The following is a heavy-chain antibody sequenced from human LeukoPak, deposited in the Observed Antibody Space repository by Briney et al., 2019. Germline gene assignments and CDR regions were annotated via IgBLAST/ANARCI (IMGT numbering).Heavy chain of an antibody. CDR2: ISGSGGST. J-gene: IGHJ6*02. V-gene: IGHV3-23*01. Sequence: PGGSLRLSCAASGFTFSSYAMSWVRQAPGKGLEWVSAISGSGGSTYYADSVKGRFTISRDNSKNTLYLQMNSLRAEDTAVYYCAREMGKQWLLTGRYYYYGMDVWGQGTTVTVSS. CDR1: GFTFSSYA. D-gene: IGHD6-19*01. CDR3: AREMGKQWLLTGRYYYYGMDV.